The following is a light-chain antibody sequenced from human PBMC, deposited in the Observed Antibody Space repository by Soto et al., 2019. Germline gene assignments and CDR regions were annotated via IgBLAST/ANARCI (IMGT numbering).Light chain of an antibody. CDR2: AAS. J-gene: IGKJ3*01. V-gene: IGKV1-39*01. CDR1: QPIDTS. Sequence: DIQMTQAPSSPSASVGDRVTITCRASQPIDTSLNWYQQKPGNAPRLLIYAASSLQSGVPLRFRGSGSGTDFTLAISSLQPEDFATYYCQQSYSSPFTFGPGTPVDIK. CDR3: QQSYSSPFT.